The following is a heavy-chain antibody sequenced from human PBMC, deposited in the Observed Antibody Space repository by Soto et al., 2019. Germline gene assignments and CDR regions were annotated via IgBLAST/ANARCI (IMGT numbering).Heavy chain of an antibody. Sequence: QVQLVQSGDEVKKPGSSVKVSCKASGGTFSSYAISWVRQAPGQGLEWMGGIIPIFGTANYAQKFQGRVTITADESTSTAYRELSSLRSEDTAVYYCARDRKLGYCSSTSCYGADNWFDPWGQGTLVTVSS. J-gene: IGHJ5*02. CDR3: ARDRKLGYCSSTSCYGADNWFDP. CDR1: GGTFSSYA. V-gene: IGHV1-69*01. CDR2: IIPIFGTA. D-gene: IGHD2-2*01.